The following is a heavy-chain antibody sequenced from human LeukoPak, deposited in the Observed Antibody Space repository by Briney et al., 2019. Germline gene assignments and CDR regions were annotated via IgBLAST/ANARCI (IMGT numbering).Heavy chain of an antibody. CDR2: ISNSGDST. CDR1: GFTFSSYA. CDR3: AKDFISTY. J-gene: IGHJ4*02. V-gene: IGHV3-23*01. Sequence: GGSLRLSCAASGFTFSSYAMSWVRQATGKGLEWVSAISNSGDSTYNADSVKDRFTISRDNSKNTLYLQMNSLRAEDTAVYYCAKDFISTYWGQGTLVTVSS. D-gene: IGHD2/OR15-2a*01.